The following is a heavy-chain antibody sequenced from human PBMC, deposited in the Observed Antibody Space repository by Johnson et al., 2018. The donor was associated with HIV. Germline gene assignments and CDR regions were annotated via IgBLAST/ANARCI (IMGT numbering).Heavy chain of an antibody. V-gene: IGHV3-30*04. CDR1: GFTFSSYA. J-gene: IGHJ3*01. CDR2: ISYDGSNK. D-gene: IGHD1-26*01. Sequence: QVQLVESGGGVVQPGRSLRLSCAASGFTFSSYAMHWVRQAPGKGLEWVAVISYDGSNKYYADSVKGRFTISRDNSKNTLYLQMNSLRAEDTAVYYCASLIQWEPHAFDLWGQGTMVTVSS. CDR3: ASLIQWEPHAFDL.